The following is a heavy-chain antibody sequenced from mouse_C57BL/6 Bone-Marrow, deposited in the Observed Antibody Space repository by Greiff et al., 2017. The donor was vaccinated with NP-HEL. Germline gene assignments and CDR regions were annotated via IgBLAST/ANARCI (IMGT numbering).Heavy chain of an antibody. CDR2: IDPENGDT. V-gene: IGHV14-4*01. D-gene: IGHD3-3*01. CDR1: GFNIKDDY. CDR3: TRGLYFDY. Sequence: EVQLQQSGAELVRPGASVKLSCTASGFNIKDDYMHWVKQRPEQGLEWIGWIDPENGDTEYASKFQGKATITADTSSNTAYLQLSSLTSEDTAVYYCTRGLYFDYWGQGTTLTVSS. J-gene: IGHJ2*01.